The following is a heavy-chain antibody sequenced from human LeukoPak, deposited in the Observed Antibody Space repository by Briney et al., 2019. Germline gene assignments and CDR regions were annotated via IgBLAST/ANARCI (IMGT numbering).Heavy chain of an antibody. V-gene: IGHV4-4*07. CDR1: GGSISSYY. CDR2: IYTSGST. J-gene: IGHJ4*02. D-gene: IGHD3-22*01. Sequence: PSETLSLTCTVSGGSISSYYWSWIRQPAGKGLEWIGRIYTSGSTNYNPSLKSRVTISVDKSKNQFSLKLSSVTAADTAVYYCARDEPYYYDSSGYYTYYFDYWGRGTLVTVSS. CDR3: ARDEPYYYDSSGYYTYYFDY.